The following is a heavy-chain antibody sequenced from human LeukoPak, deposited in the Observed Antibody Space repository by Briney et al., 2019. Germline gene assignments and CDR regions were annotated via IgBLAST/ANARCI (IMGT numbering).Heavy chain of an antibody. J-gene: IGHJ4*02. V-gene: IGHV4-39*01. Sequence: SETLSLTCTVSGGSISSSSYYWGWIRQPPGKGLEWIGSIYYSGSTYYNPSLKSRVTISVDTSKNQFSLKLSSVTAADTAVYYCARLPYYYDSSGSKIFDYWGQGTLVTVSS. D-gene: IGHD3-22*01. CDR1: GGSISSSSYY. CDR2: IYYSGST. CDR3: ARLPYYYDSSGSKIFDY.